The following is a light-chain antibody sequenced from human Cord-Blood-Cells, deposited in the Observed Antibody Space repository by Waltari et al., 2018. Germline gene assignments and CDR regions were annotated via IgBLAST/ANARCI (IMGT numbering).Light chain of an antibody. V-gene: IGLV2-14*04. J-gene: IGLJ2*01. CDR3: SSYTSSSVV. CDR2: DVS. Sequence: CTGTSSDVGGYNYVSWYQQHPGKAPKLMIYDVSNRPSGVSNRFSGSKSGNTASLTISGLQAEDEADYYCSSYTSSSVVFGGGTKLTVL. CDR1: SSDVGGYNY.